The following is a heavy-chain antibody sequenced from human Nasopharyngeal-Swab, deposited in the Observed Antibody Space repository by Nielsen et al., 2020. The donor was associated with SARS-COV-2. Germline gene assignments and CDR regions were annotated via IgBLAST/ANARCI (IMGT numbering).Heavy chain of an antibody. CDR2: IWYDGSNK. Sequence: WIRQPPEKGLEWGAVIWYDGSNKYYADSVKGRFTISRDNSKNTLYLQMNSLRAEDTAVYYCAREGYGDYRIRDYYYYGMDVWGQGTTVTVSS. V-gene: IGHV3-33*01. CDR3: AREGYGDYRIRDYYYYGMDV. J-gene: IGHJ6*02. D-gene: IGHD4-17*01.